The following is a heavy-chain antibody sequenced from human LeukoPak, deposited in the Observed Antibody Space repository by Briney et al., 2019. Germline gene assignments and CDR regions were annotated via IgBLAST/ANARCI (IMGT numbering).Heavy chain of an antibody. CDR1: GFTFSSYW. V-gene: IGHV3-7*01. CDR2: IKQDGSEK. Sequence: GGSLRLSCAASGFTFSSYWMSWVRQAPGKGLEWVANIKQDGSEKYYVDSVKGRFTISRDNAKNSLYPQMNSLRAEDTAVYYCARVHDYDFWSGLGAFDIWGQGTMVTVSS. J-gene: IGHJ3*02. CDR3: ARVHDYDFWSGLGAFDI. D-gene: IGHD3-3*01.